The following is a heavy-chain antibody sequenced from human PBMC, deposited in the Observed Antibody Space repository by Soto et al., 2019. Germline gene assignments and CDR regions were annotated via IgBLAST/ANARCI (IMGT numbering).Heavy chain of an antibody. Sequence: GGSLRLSCAASGFTFSSYAMSWVRQAPGKGLEWVSAISGSGGSTYYADSVKGRFTISRDNSKNTLYLQMNSLRAEDTAVYYCAKSPIRGSSSWQTPKTYYYYYMDVWGKGTTVTVSS. D-gene: IGHD6-13*01. J-gene: IGHJ6*03. CDR3: AKSPIRGSSSWQTPKTYYYYYMDV. CDR2: ISGSGGST. V-gene: IGHV3-23*01. CDR1: GFTFSSYA.